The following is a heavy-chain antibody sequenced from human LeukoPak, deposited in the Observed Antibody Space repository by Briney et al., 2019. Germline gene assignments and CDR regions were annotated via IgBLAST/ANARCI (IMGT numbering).Heavy chain of an antibody. CDR1: GGTFSSYA. CDR2: IILIFGTA. D-gene: IGHD3-22*01. Sequence: GASVKVSCKASGGTFSSYAISWVREAPGPGLEWMGGIILIFGTANYAQKFQGRVTITADESTSTAYIELSSLRSEDTAVYYCARDPQPYYDSSGYYYSWSDYWGQGTLVTVSS. V-gene: IGHV1-69*13. CDR3: ARDPQPYYDSSGYYYSWSDY. J-gene: IGHJ4*02.